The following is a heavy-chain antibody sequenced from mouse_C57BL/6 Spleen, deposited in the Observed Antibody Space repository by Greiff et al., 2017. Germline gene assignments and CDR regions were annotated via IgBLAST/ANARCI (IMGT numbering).Heavy chain of an antibody. CDR1: GYSFTGYY. CDR2: INPSTGGT. CDR3: AIQLRRAMDY. J-gene: IGHJ4*01. V-gene: IGHV1-42*01. D-gene: IGHD3-2*02. Sequence: EVQLQQSGPELVKPGASVKISCKASGYSFTGYYMNWVKQSPEKSLEWIGEINPSTGGTTYNQKFKAKATLTVDKSSSTAYMQLKSLTSEDSAVYYCAIQLRRAMDYWGQGTSVTVSS.